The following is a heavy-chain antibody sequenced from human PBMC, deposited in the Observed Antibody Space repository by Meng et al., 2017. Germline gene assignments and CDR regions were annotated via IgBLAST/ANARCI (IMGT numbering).Heavy chain of an antibody. J-gene: IGHJ5*02. D-gene: IGHD3-10*01. CDR3: ARSGGQGWFGASRGWFDP. CDR1: GGSISSGGYY. Sequence: NLSLTCTVSGGSISSGGYYWSWIRQHPGKGLEWIGYIYYSGSTYYNPSLKSRVTISVDTSKNQFSLKLSSVTAADTAVYYCARSGGQGWFGASRGWFDPWGQGTLVTVSS. CDR2: IYYSGST. V-gene: IGHV4-31*03.